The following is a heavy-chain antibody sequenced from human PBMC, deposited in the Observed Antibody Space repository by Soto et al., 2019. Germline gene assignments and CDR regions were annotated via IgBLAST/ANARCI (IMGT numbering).Heavy chain of an antibody. CDR1: GGTFSSYA. V-gene: IGHV1-69*01. CDR2: IIPIFGTA. D-gene: IGHD2-15*01. Sequence: QVQLVQSGAEVKKPGSSVKVSCKASGGTFSSYAISWVRQAPGQGLEWMGGIIPIFGTANYAQKFQGRVTIPTDESTNTAYMELGSLGSEDRGVYYCASAGGLGYCSGGSCYPVLGYGDYYFDYWGQGTLVTVSS. J-gene: IGHJ4*02. CDR3: ASAGGLGYCSGGSCYPVLGYGDYYFDY.